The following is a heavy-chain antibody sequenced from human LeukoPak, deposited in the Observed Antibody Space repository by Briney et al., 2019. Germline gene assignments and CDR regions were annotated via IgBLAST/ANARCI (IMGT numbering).Heavy chain of an antibody. Sequence: GESLKISCEGSGYSFTSYWIGWVRQMPGKGLEWMGIIYPGDSDTRYSPSFQGQVTISADKSISTAYLQWSSLKASDTAMYYCARQRVGATTVNWFDPWGQGTLVTVSS. V-gene: IGHV5-51*01. D-gene: IGHD1-26*01. CDR1: GYSFTSYW. CDR3: ARQRVGATTVNWFDP. J-gene: IGHJ5*02. CDR2: IYPGDSDT.